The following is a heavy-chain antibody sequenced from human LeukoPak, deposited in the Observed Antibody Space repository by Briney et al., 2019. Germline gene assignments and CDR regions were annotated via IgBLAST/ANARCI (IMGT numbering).Heavy chain of an antibody. CDR1: GFTFSSYW. D-gene: IGHD3-9*01. Sequence: GGSLRLSCAASGFTFSSYWMHWVRHAPGKGLVRVSRINSDGSSTSYADCVKGRFTISRDNAKNTLYLQMNSLRAEDTAVYYCARDHYDILTGRTVDYWGQGTLVTVSS. CDR2: INSDGSST. CDR3: ARDHYDILTGRTVDY. V-gene: IGHV3-74*01. J-gene: IGHJ4*02.